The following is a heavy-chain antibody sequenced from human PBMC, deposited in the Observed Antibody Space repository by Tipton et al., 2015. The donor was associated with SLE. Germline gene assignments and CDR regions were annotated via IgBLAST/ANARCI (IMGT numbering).Heavy chain of an antibody. CDR2: IYTSGST. CDR3: ARDPVAGRGIDY. J-gene: IGHJ4*02. V-gene: IGHV4-61*02. Sequence: TLSLTCTVSGGSISSGSHYWSWIRQPAGKGLEWIGRIYTSGSTNYNPSLKSRVTISVDTSKNQFSLKLTSVTAADTAGYYCARDPVAGRGIDYWGQGTLVTVSS. D-gene: IGHD6-19*01. CDR1: GGSISSGSHY.